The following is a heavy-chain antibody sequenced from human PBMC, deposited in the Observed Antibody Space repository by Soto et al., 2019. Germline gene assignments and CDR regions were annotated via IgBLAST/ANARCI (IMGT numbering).Heavy chain of an antibody. CDR1: GFTFSSYA. CDR2: ISGSGGSS. V-gene: IGHV3-23*01. CDR3: AKGGGDYDFWSGYYYYYYGMDV. D-gene: IGHD3-3*01. Sequence: EVQLLESGGGLVQPGGSLRLSCAASGFTFSSYAMSWVRQAPGKGLEWVSAISGSGGSSYYADSVKGRFTLSRDNSKNTLYLKMSSRRAEDTVVYYCAKGGGDYDFWSGYYYYYYGMDVWGQGTTVTVSS. J-gene: IGHJ6*02.